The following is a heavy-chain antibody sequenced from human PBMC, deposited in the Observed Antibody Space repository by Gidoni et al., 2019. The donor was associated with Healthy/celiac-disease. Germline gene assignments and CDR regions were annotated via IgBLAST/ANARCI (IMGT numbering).Heavy chain of an antibody. Sequence: EVQLVQSGAEVKKPGESLKISCKGSGYSFTSYWIGWVRQMPGKGLEWRGIIYPGDSDTRYSPSFQGQVTISADKSISTAYLQWSSLKASDTAMYYCARNVLEIGYSGTSNDAFDIWGQGTMVTVSS. J-gene: IGHJ3*02. CDR1: GYSFTSYW. V-gene: IGHV5-51*03. CDR2: IYPGDSDT. CDR3: ARNVLEIGYSGTSNDAFDI. D-gene: IGHD6-13*01.